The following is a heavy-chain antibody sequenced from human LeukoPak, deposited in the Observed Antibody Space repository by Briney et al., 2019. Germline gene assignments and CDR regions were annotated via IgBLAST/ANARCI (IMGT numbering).Heavy chain of an antibody. CDR2: INHSGST. J-gene: IGHJ4*02. D-gene: IGHD4-11*01. CDR3: ARSPYSNYDRFDY. Sequence: SETLPLTCAVYGGSFSGYYWSWIRQPPGKGLEWIGEINHSGSTNYNPSLKSRVTISVDTSKNQFSLKLSSVTAADTAVYYCARSPYSNYDRFDYWGQGTLVTVSS. V-gene: IGHV4-34*01. CDR1: GGSFSGYY.